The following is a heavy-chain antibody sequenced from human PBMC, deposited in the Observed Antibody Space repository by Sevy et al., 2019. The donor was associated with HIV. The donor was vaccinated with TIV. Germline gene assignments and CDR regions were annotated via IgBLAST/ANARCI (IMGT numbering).Heavy chain of an antibody. D-gene: IGHD3-10*01. CDR3: ARELYASESYEFDY. CDR1: GFTFSSYS. CDR2: ISSSSSYI. V-gene: IGHV3-21*01. Sequence: GGSLRLSCAASGFTFSSYSMNWVRQAPGKGLEWVSSISSSSSYIYYADSVKGRFNISRDNAKHSLYLQMNSLRAEDTAVYYCARELYASESYEFDYWFQGSLVTVSS. J-gene: IGHJ4*02.